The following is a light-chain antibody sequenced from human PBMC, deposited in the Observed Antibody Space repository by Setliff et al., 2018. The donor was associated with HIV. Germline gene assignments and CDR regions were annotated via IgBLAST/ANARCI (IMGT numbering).Light chain of an antibody. V-gene: IGLV2-14*01. CDR1: SSDVGGYNY. CDR3: TSYASSTHYV. Sequence: QSALTQPASVSGSPGQSITISCTGTSSDVGGYNYVSWYQQHPGKAPKLMIYEVSNRPSGASNRFSGSKSGNTASLTISGLQAEDEADYYCTSYASSTHYVFGTGTKVTVL. CDR2: EVS. J-gene: IGLJ1*01.